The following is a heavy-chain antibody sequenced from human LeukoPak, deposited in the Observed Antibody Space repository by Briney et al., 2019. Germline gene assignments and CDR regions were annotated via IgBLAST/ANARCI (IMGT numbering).Heavy chain of an antibody. CDR2: INPSGGST. Sequence: ASVKVSCKASGYTFTSYYMHWVRQAPGQGLEWMGIINPSGGSTSYAQKFQGRVTMTRDTSTSTVYMELSSLRSEDTAVYYCARGGIAATTPPPYYYGMDVWGQGTTVTVSS. J-gene: IGHJ6*02. CDR1: GYTFTSYY. V-gene: IGHV1-46*01. CDR3: ARGGIAATTPPPYYYGMDV. D-gene: IGHD5-12*01.